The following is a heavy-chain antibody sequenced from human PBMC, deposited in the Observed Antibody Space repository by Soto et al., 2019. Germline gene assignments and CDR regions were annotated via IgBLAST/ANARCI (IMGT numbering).Heavy chain of an antibody. J-gene: IGHJ4*02. D-gene: IGHD3-10*01. CDR2: IIPIFGTA. V-gene: IGHV1-69*12. Sequence: QVQLVQSGAEVKKPGSSVKVSCKASGGTFSSYAISWVRQAPGQGLEWMGGIIPIFGTANYAQKFQGRVTITADESTSTGYMELRSVRSEDTAVYCWARGGLWSTVAHFDYWGQGSLVTVSS. CDR1: GGTFSSYA. CDR3: ARGGLWSTVAHFDY.